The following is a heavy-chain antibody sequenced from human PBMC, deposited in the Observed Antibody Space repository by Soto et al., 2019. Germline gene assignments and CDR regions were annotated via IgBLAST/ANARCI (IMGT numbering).Heavy chain of an antibody. CDR1: GYSISSGYY. D-gene: IGHD3-10*01. CDR2: IYHSGRT. Sequence: LSLTCGVSGYSISSGYYWGWIRQPPGKGLEWIGSIYHSGRTYYKPSLKSRVTISVDTSKNQFSLKLSSVTAADTAVYYCARGAGFGELLPFDYWGQGTQVTVSS. J-gene: IGHJ4*02. V-gene: IGHV4-38-2*01. CDR3: ARGAGFGELLPFDY.